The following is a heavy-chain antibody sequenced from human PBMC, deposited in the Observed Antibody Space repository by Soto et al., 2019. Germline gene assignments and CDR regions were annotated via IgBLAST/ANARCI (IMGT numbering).Heavy chain of an antibody. CDR1: SGSISSVGYY. D-gene: IGHD3-10*01. Sequence: QVQLQESGPGLVKPSQTLSLTCTVSSGSISSVGYYWNWIRQHPGKGLELIGYVYYSGSTYFNPSLKSRVTITVDTSKNQFSLKLSSVTAADTAVYYCARVVGGYFDYWGQGTLVTVSS. CDR2: VYYSGST. V-gene: IGHV4-31*03. J-gene: IGHJ4*02. CDR3: ARVVGGYFDY.